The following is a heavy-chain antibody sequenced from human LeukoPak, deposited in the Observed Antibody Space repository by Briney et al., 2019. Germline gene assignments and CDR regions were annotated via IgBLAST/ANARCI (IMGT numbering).Heavy chain of an antibody. Sequence: PSETLSLTCTVSGGSISSDYWSCIRQSPGKGLEWIGYIYYSGTTSYNPSLKSRVTISLDTSKNQFSLKLSSVTAADTAVYYCARGANWGSPDYWGQGTLVTVSS. V-gene: IGHV4-59*01. CDR1: GGSISSDY. J-gene: IGHJ4*02. D-gene: IGHD7-27*01. CDR2: IYYSGTT. CDR3: ARGANWGSPDY.